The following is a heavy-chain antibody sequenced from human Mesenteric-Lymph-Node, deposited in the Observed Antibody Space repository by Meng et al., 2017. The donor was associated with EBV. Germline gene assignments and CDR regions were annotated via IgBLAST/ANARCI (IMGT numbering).Heavy chain of an antibody. CDR3: AHQAYYDFWSGYYPYDAFDI. D-gene: IGHD3-3*01. Sequence: QITLKESGPTLVKPTQTLTLTCTFSGFSLSTSGVGVGWIRQPPGKALEWLALIYWDDDKRYSPSLKSRLTITKDTSTNQVVLTVTNMDPVDTATYYCAHQAYYDFWSGYYPYDAFDIWGQGTMGTVSS. J-gene: IGHJ3*02. CDR2: IYWDDDK. V-gene: IGHV2-5*02. CDR1: GFSLSTSGVG.